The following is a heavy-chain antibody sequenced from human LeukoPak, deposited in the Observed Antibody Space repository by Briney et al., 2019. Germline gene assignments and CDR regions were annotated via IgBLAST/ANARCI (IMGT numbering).Heavy chain of an antibody. CDR3: AKRAVAGAYFDY. J-gene: IGHJ4*02. V-gene: IGHV3-23*01. CDR2: ISGSGGST. CDR1: GFTFSSYA. Sequence: GESLKISCAASGFTFSSYAMSWVRQAPGKGLEWVSAISGSGGSTYYADSVKGRFTISRDNSKNTLYLQMNSLRAEDTAVYYCAKRAVAGAYFDYWGQGTLVTVSS. D-gene: IGHD6-19*01.